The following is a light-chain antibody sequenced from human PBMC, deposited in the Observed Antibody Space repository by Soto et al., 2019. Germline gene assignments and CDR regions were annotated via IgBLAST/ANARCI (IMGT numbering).Light chain of an antibody. J-gene: IGKJ5*01. V-gene: IGKV1-9*01. CDR3: EQLNSYPLIA. CDR2: AAS. Sequence: IQLTQSPSSLSASVGDRVTITFRATQGISSNLAWYQQKPGRAPMLLIYAASTLQSGGPSRFRGSGSGTGFTLTISAPQPEDFATYYCEQLNSYPLIAFGHGTRLDIK. CDR1: QGISSN.